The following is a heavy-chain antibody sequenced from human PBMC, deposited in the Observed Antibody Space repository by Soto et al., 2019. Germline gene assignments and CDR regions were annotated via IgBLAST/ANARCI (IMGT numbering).Heavy chain of an antibody. V-gene: IGHV1-2*02. Sequence: ASVKVSCKASGYTFTGYYRHWVRQAPGQGLEWMGWINPNSGGTNYAQKFQGRVTMTRDTSISTAYMELSRLRSDDTAVYYCARESHRGGSSPAHYWGQGTLVTVSS. D-gene: IGHD6-13*01. J-gene: IGHJ4*02. CDR1: GYTFTGYY. CDR3: ARESHRGGSSPAHY. CDR2: INPNSGGT.